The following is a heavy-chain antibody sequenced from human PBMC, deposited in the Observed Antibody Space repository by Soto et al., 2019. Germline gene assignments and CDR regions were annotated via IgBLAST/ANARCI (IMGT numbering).Heavy chain of an antibody. Sequence: GGSLRLSCAASGFTFSSYGMHWVRQAPGKGLEWVAVIWYDGSNKYYADSVKGRFTISRDNSKNTLYLQMNSLRAEDTAVYYCARENYYDSSGYSADFDYWGQGTLVTVSS. CDR2: IWYDGSNK. D-gene: IGHD3-22*01. CDR1: GFTFSSYG. CDR3: ARENYYDSSGYSADFDY. V-gene: IGHV3-33*01. J-gene: IGHJ4*02.